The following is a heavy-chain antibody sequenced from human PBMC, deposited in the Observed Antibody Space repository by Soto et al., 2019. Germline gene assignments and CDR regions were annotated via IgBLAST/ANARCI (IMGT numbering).Heavy chain of an antibody. V-gene: IGHV3-30-3*01. CDR2: ISYDGNNK. CDR1: GFTFSSYA. J-gene: IGHJ4*02. D-gene: IGHD6-19*01. Sequence: QVQLVESGGGVVQPGRSLRLSCAASGFTFSSYAMHWVRQAPGEGLEWVTVISYDGNNKYYADSVKGRFTISRDNSKNTLYLQMDSLRPEDTAVYYCARPYNSGWYGDFDYWGQGILVTVSS. CDR3: ARPYNSGWYGDFDY.